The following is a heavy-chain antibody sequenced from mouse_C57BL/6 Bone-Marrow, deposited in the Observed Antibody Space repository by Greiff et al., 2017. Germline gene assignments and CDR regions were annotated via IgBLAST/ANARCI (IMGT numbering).Heavy chain of an antibody. D-gene: IGHD2-1*01. CDR1: GFNIKDDY. V-gene: IGHV14-4*01. CDR2: IDPENGDT. J-gene: IGHJ4*01. Sequence: DVQLVESGAELVRPGASVKLSCTASGFNIKDDYMHWVKQRPEQGLEWIGWIDPENGDTEYASKFQGKATITADTSSNTAYLQLSSLTSEDTAVYYCRGLLWSLMDYWGQGTSVTVSS. CDR3: RGLLWSLMDY.